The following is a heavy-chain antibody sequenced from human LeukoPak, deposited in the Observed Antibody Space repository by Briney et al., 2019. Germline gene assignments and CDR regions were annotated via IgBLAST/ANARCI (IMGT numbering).Heavy chain of an antibody. CDR1: GGTFSSYA. V-gene: IGHV1-69*13. J-gene: IGHJ4*02. Sequence: SVKVSCKASGGTFSSYAISWVRLAPGQGLEWMGGIIPIFGTANYAQKFQGRVTITADESTSTAYMELSSLRSEDTAVYYCARSYYDSSGYYYVCDYWGQGTLVTVSS. D-gene: IGHD3-22*01. CDR3: ARSYYDSSGYYYVCDY. CDR2: IIPIFGTA.